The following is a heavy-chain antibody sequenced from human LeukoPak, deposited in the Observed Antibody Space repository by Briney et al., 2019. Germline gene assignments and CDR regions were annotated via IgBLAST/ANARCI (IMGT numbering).Heavy chain of an antibody. J-gene: IGHJ4*02. CDR2: ISYDGSNK. D-gene: IGHD3-9*01. CDR3: ARDSDLTYYDILTGYLGTFDY. V-gene: IGHV3-30*04. Sequence: PGGSLRLSCAASGFTFSSYVMHWVRQAPGKGLEWVAVISYDGSNKYYADSVKGRFTISRDNSKNTLYLQMNSLRAEDTAVYYCARDSDLTYYDILTGYLGTFDYWGQGTLVTVSS. CDR1: GFTFSSYV.